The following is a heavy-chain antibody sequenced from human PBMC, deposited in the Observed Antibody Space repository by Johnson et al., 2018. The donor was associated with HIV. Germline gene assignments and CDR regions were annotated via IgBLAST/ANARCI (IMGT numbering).Heavy chain of an antibody. J-gene: IGHJ3*02. D-gene: IGHD1-26*01. CDR3: ARGANSGSYFGAFDI. CDR2: ISYDGSNT. Sequence: MQLVESGGGVVQPGRSLRLPCAASGLTFSSYAMYCVRQAPGKGLEWVAVISYDGSNTYYADSVKGRFTIPGDNSKNTWYLQMNSLRAEDTAVYYCARGANSGSYFGAFDIWGRGTMVTVSS. CDR1: GLTFSSYA. V-gene: IGHV3-30*04.